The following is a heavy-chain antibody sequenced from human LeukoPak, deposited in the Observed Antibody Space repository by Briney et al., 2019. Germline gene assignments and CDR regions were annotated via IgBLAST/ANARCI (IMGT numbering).Heavy chain of an antibody. V-gene: IGHV3-30*04. CDR2: ISHDGSNK. J-gene: IGHJ4*02. CDR1: GFPFGSYA. D-gene: IGHD3-3*01. CDR3: AGGVAIFDY. Sequence: HPGGSLRLSCAASGFPFGSYAIHWVRQAPGKGLEWVAVISHDGSNKYYANSVKGRFTISRDNPKNTLYLLMNSLRPEDTAVYYCAGGVAIFDYWGQGTLVTVSS.